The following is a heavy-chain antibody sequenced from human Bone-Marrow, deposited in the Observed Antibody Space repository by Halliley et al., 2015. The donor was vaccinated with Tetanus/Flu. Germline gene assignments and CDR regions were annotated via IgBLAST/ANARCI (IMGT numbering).Heavy chain of an antibody. CDR1: GGSISPYY. Sequence: TPSLTCTVSGGSISPYYWSWIRQAPGKGSEWIGHIFYIGNTNYNPSLKSRVLISVDTSMNKVSLRLRSVTPADTAVYYCARSGSGNYEGWLHPWGRGTLVTVSS. CDR3: ARSGSGNYEGWLHP. CDR2: IFYIGNT. V-gene: IGHV4-59*12. D-gene: IGHD3-10*01. J-gene: IGHJ5*02.